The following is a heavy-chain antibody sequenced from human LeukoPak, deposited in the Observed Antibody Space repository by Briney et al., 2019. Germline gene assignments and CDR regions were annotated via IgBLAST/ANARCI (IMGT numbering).Heavy chain of an antibody. V-gene: IGHV3-23*01. CDR2: ISGSGGST. CDR1: GFTFSSYA. D-gene: IGHD6-13*01. J-gene: IGHJ4*02. CDR3: AKVLSSSWYLGVCY. Sequence: GGSLRLSCAASGFTFSSYAMSWVRQAPGKGLEWVSAISGSGGSTYYADSVKGRFTISRDNSKNTLYLQMNSLRAEDTAVYYCAKVLSSSWYLGVCYWGQGTLVTVSS.